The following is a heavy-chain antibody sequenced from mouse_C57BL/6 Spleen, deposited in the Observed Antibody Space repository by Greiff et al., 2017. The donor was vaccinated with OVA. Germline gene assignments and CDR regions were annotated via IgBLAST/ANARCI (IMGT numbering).Heavy chain of an antibody. CDR1: GISITTGNYR. J-gene: IGHJ2*01. CDR3: ARDRGGYYGYFDY. CDR2: IYYSGTI. D-gene: IGHD2-3*01. V-gene: IGHV3-5*01. Sequence: EVKLLESGPGLVKPSQTVFLTCTVTGISITTGNYRWSWIRQFPGNKLEWIGYIYYSGTITYNPSLTSRTTITRDTPKNQFFLEMNSLTAEDTATYYCARDRGGYYGYFDYWGQGTTLTVSS.